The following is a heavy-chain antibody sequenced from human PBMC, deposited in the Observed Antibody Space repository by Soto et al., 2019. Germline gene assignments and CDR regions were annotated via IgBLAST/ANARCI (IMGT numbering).Heavy chain of an antibody. V-gene: IGHV1-69*01. CDR2: IIPIFGTA. D-gene: IGHD3-16*01. CDR3: ARAKGMGERQGVFDY. CDR1: GGTFSSYA. Sequence: QVPLVQSGAEVKKPGSSVKVSCKASGGTFSSYAISWVRQAPGQGLEWMGGIIPIFGTANYAQKFQGRVTITADESTSRAHMELSGLRSEDTAVYYCARAKGMGERQGVFDYWGQGTLVTVSS. J-gene: IGHJ4*02.